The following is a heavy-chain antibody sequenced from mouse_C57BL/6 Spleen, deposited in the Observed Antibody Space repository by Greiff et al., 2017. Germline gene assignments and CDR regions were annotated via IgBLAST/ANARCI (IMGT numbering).Heavy chain of an antibody. Sequence: QVQLQQPGAELVRPGSSVKLSCKASGYTFTSYWMHWVKQRPIQGLEWIGNIYPSDSETHYNQKFKDKATLTVDKSSSTAYMQLSSLTSEDSAVYYCAKYDNDRDYFDYWGQGTTLTVSS. CDR1: GYTFTSYW. V-gene: IGHV1-52*01. D-gene: IGHD2-4*01. J-gene: IGHJ2*01. CDR3: AKYDNDRDYFDY. CDR2: IYPSDSET.